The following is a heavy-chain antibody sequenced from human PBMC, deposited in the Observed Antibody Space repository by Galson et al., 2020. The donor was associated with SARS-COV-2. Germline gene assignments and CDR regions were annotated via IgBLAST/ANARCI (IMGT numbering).Heavy chain of an antibody. Sequence: GGSLRLSCGGSGFIFGGYAMNWVRQAPGKGLEWVSGLSGTAHDTSYADSVKGRFTISRDNSKNTVFLQMNSLRVEDTAIYYCSKTVVTGRPHWYSDLWGRGTLVTVSS. D-gene: IGHD2-21*02. V-gene: IGHV3-23*01. CDR2: LSGTAHDT. CDR3: SKTVVTGRPHWYSDL. CDR1: GFIFGGYA. J-gene: IGHJ2*01.